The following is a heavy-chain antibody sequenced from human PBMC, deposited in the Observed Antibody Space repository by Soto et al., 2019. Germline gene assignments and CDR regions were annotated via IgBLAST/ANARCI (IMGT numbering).Heavy chain of an antibody. CDR1: GCSISSGDYY. CDR2: MYYTGST. D-gene: IGHD3-3*01. Sequence: PSETLSLTCTVSGCSISSGDYYWSCIGQRPGKGLVWIGYMYYTGSTYDNPALKRRVTISVDTSNNQFSQKLSSVTAAVTAVYYCARDGGFAGMDVWGQGTTVTVSS. V-gene: IGHV4-30-4*01. CDR3: ARDGGFAGMDV. J-gene: IGHJ6*02.